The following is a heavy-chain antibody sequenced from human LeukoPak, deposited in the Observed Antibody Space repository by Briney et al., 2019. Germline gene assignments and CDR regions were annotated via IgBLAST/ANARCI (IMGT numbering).Heavy chain of an antibody. V-gene: IGHV4-39*07. CDR2: IYYSGNT. Sequence: PSETLSLTCSVSGDSLTNTVSYWGWIRQPPGKGLEWIGMIYYSGNTYYNPSLKSRVTISVDTSKNQFSLKLSSVTAADTAVYYCARDLPGYSSGWSVYGMDVWGQGTTVTVSS. CDR1: GDSLTNTVSY. CDR3: ARDLPGYSSGWSVYGMDV. J-gene: IGHJ6*02. D-gene: IGHD6-19*01.